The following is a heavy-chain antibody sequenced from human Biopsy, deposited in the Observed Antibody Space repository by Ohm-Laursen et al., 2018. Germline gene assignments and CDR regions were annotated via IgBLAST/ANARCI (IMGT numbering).Heavy chain of an antibody. J-gene: IGHJ4*02. D-gene: IGHD1-26*01. CDR1: GNTFATYH. V-gene: IGHV1-46*01. Sequence: ASVKVSCKVSGNTFATYHIHWVRQAPGQGLEWMGVISPSGATTSFSQKFQGRITMTRDTSTGTVYMDLTGLRSDDTGIYYCARYASYSGNYGHFDYWGQGTLVTVSS. CDR2: ISPSGATT. CDR3: ARYASYSGNYGHFDY.